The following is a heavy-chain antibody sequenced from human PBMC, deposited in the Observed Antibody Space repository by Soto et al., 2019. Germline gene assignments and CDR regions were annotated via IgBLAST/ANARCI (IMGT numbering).Heavy chain of an antibody. CDR3: ARDPLRSYYYDSSGSPSFDI. Sequence: QVQLVQSGAEVKKPGSSVKVSCKASGGTFSSYAISWVRQAPGQGLEWMGGIIPIFGTANYAQKFQGRVTITSDESTSTAYMELSSLRSEDTAVYYCARDPLRSYYYDSSGSPSFDIWGQGTMVTVSS. J-gene: IGHJ3*02. CDR1: GGTFSSYA. CDR2: IIPIFGTA. V-gene: IGHV1-69*01. D-gene: IGHD3-22*01.